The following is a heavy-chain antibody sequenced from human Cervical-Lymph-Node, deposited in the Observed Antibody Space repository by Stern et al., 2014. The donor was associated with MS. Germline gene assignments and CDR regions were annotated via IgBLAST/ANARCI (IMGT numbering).Heavy chain of an antibody. CDR2: INHRGSP. D-gene: IGHD6-13*01. CDR1: GGSFSGYY. CDR3: ARGGSVPAVAY. V-gene: IGHV4-34*01. J-gene: IGHJ4*02. Sequence: QVQLQQWGAGLLKPSETLSLTCAVYGGSFSGYYWSWIRQPPGKGLELIGEINHRGSPNYTPSLKRRVTISVDTSKNQFSLKLSSVTAADTAVYYCARGGSVPAVAYWGQGTLVTVSS.